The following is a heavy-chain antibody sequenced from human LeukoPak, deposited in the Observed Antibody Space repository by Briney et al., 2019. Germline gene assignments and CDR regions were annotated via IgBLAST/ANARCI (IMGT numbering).Heavy chain of an antibody. CDR1: GYTFTINH. Sequence: ASVTVSCKASGYTFTINHIHCVRQAPGQGLEWMGVINPSGDSTSYAQKFQGRVTMTRDTFTSTVYMELSSLRSEDTAIYYCAKLAASETGEGSWGQGTLVTVSS. V-gene: IGHV1-46*01. CDR2: INPSGDST. D-gene: IGHD6-13*01. CDR3: AKLAASETGEGS. J-gene: IGHJ5*02.